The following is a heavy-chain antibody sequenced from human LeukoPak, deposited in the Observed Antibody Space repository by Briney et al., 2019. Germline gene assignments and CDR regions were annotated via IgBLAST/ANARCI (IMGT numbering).Heavy chain of an antibody. CDR2: ISAYNGNT. J-gene: IGHJ4*02. Sequence: ASVKVSCKASGYTFTSYGISWVRQAPRQGLEWMGCISAYNGNTNYAQKLQGRVTMTTDTSTSTAYMELRSLRSDDTAVYYCARGLHYYETPLAHDYWGQGTPVTVSS. CDR3: ARGLHYYETPLAHDY. V-gene: IGHV1-18*01. CDR1: GYTFTSYG. D-gene: IGHD3-22*01.